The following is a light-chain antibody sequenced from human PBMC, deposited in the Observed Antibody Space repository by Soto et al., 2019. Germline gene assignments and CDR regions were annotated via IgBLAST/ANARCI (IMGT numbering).Light chain of an antibody. V-gene: IGLV1-40*01. CDR1: SSNIGALYD. CDR2: DNN. Sequence: QSVLTQPPSLSGAPGQRVPISCAGSSSNIGALYDVNWYQQLPGTAPKLLIYDNNNRPSGVPDRFSGSKSGTSASLAITGLQAQYEADYYCQSYDNSLSGHVVFGGGTKVTVL. J-gene: IGLJ2*01. CDR3: QSYDNSLSGHVV.